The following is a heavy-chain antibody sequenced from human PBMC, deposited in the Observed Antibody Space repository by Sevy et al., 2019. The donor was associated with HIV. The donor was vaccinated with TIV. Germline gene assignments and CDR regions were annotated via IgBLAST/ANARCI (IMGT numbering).Heavy chain of an antibody. D-gene: IGHD3-22*01. CDR1: GFTFSSYV. V-gene: IGHV3-30-3*01. CDR2: ISYDGSNQ. J-gene: IGHJ3*02. Sequence: GGCLRLSCAVSGFTFSSYVFHCVRQAPGEGLEWVAIISYDGSNQQYADSVKGRFTVSRDNSKNTLFLQMNSLRAEDTALYYCATAPIPVSHYYDSSRYHKDDAFDMWGQGTLVLVSS. CDR3: ATAPIPVSHYYDSSRYHKDDAFDM.